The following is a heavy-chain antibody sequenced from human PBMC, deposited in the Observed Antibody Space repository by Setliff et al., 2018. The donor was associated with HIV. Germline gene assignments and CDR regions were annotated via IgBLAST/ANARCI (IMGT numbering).Heavy chain of an antibody. CDR1: GGTFSSYA. CDR3: ARMSSNIYFHMDV. J-gene: IGHJ6*03. Sequence: SVKVSCKASGGTFSSYAISWVRQAPGQGLEWMGGIIPILGIANYAQKFQGRVTITTDESTSTAYMELSSLRSEDTAVYYCARMSSNIYFHMDVWGRGTTVTVS. D-gene: IGHD6-13*01. CDR2: IIPILGIA. V-gene: IGHV1-69*10.